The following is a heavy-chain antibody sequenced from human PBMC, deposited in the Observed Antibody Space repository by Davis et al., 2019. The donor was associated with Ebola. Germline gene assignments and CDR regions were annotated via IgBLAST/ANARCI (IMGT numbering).Heavy chain of an antibody. CDR3: ARQARVDV. CDR1: GFTFTTYA. Sequence: GESLKISCVGSGFTFTTYAMHWVRQAPGTGLEWVSLISYDGNKKFYTDSVKGRFTISSDNAKNSLYLQMNSLRVEDTAVYYCARQARVDVWGQGTTVTVSS. CDR2: ISYDGNKK. V-gene: IGHV3-30-3*01. J-gene: IGHJ6*02.